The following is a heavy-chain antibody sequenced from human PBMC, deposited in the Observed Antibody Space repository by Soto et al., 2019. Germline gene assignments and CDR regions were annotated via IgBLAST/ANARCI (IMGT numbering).Heavy chain of an antibody. CDR1: GFTFSSYS. CDR2: ISSSSSYI. J-gene: IGHJ6*03. D-gene: IGHD2-2*01. V-gene: IGHV3-21*01. CDR3: ARGCGRRSSTSCPDYYYYYMDV. Sequence: GGSLRLSCAASGFTFSSYSMNWVRQAPGKGLEWVSSISSSSSYIYYADSVKGRFTISRDNAKNSLYLQMNSLRAEDTAVYYCARGCGRRSSTSCPDYYYYYMDVWGKGTTVTVSS.